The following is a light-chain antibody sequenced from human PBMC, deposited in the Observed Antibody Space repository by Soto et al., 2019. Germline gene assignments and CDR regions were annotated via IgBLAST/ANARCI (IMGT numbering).Light chain of an antibody. CDR1: QGISTA. J-gene: IGKJ4*01. Sequence: AIQLTQSPSSLSASVGDRITITCRASQGISTALAWYQQKPGKAPNVLISDASTLQSGVPSRFSGSGSGTDFTLPISSRQPEDFAAYFFHKFDSNPLIFGGGTKVEIK. CDR2: DAS. V-gene: IGKV1-13*02. CDR3: HKFDSNPLI.